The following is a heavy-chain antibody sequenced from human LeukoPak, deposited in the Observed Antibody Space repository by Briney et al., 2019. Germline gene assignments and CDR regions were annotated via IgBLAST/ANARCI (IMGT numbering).Heavy chain of an antibody. CDR3: ARGGYDPPPPSYYYYGMDV. Sequence: SQTLSLTCTVSGGSISSGGYYWSWIRQHPGKGLEWIGYIYYSGSTYYNPSLKSRVTISVDTSKNQFSLKLSSVTAADTAVYYCARGGYDPPPPSYYYYGMDVWGKGTTVTVSS. CDR2: IYYSGST. D-gene: IGHD5-12*01. J-gene: IGHJ6*04. V-gene: IGHV4-31*03. CDR1: GGSISSGGYY.